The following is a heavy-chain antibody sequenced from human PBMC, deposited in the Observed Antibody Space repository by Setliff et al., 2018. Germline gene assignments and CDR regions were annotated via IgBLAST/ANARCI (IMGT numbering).Heavy chain of an antibody. CDR3: ARGKLRLGQLPLFYGFDI. CDR2: IYSSGST. J-gene: IGHJ3*02. D-gene: IGHD3-16*02. CDR1: GDSISSYY. V-gene: IGHV4-4*07. Sequence: SETLSLTCTVSGDSISSYYWSWIRQPAGKGLEWIGRIYSSGSTNFNPSLKSRVTMSMDTSKNQFSLKLSSVTAADTAIYYCARGKLRLGQLPLFYGFDIWGQGTMVTVSS.